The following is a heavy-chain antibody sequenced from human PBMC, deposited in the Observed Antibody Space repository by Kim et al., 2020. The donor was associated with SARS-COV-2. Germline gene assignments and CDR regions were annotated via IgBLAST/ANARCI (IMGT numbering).Heavy chain of an antibody. Sequence: SGNTNYNPSLQSRVAISIDTSKRQFSLEVNSGTTADTAVYYCARGRGGFDSWGQGALVTVSS. V-gene: IGHV4-59*09. CDR2: SGNT. J-gene: IGHJ4*02. D-gene: IGHD3-10*01. CDR3: ARGRGGFDS.